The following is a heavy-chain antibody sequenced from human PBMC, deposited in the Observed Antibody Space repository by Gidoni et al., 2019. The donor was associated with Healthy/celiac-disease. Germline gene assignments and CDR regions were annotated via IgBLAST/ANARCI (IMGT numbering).Heavy chain of an antibody. D-gene: IGHD3-22*01. CDR2: IWYDGSNK. CDR3: ARDSSSSGYLDAFDI. CDR1: GSPSSTYG. V-gene: IGHV3-33*08. Sequence: QVQLVESGGGVVQPGRLLRPSCPASGSPSSTYGMHWVRQAPGKGLEWVAVIWYDGSNKYYADSVKGRFTISRDNSKNTLYLQMNSLRAEDTAVYYCARDSSSSGYLDAFDIWGQGTMVTVSS. J-gene: IGHJ3*02.